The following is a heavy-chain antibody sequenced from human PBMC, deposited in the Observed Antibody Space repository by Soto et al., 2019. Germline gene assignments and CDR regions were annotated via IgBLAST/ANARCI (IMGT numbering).Heavy chain of an antibody. J-gene: IGHJ4*02. CDR1: GGSINTFY. CDR3: AREGSYSAYNFAHGIQLWSFDF. CDR2: IFSSGST. D-gene: IGHD5-12*01. V-gene: IGHV4-4*07. Sequence: SETLSLTCTVSGGSINTFYWSWVRQPAGKGLEWVGRIFSSGSTSFNPSLESRVAMSVDTSKNHFSLNLSSVTAADMAVYYCAREGSYSAYNFAHGIQLWSFDFWGQGALVTVSS.